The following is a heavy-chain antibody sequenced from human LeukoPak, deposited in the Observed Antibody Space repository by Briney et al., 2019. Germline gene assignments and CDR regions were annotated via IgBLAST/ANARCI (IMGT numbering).Heavy chain of an antibody. CDR1: GGSFSSYY. D-gene: IGHD5-18*01. Sequence: PSETLSLTCTVSGGSFSSYYWSWIRQPPGKGLEWIGYIYYSGSTNYNPSLKSRVTISVDTSKNQFSLKLSSVTAADTAVYYCARLDGGYSYSSNAFDIWGQGTMVTVSS. V-gene: IGHV4-59*08. J-gene: IGHJ3*02. CDR2: IYYSGST. CDR3: ARLDGGYSYSSNAFDI.